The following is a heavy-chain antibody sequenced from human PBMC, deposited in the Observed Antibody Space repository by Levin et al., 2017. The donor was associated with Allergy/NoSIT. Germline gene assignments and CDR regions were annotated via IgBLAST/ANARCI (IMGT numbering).Heavy chain of an antibody. V-gene: IGHV4-59*01. J-gene: IGHJ4*02. CDR2: IYYSGST. CDR3: ARESPTRNFDY. CDR1: GDSIISSY. Sequence: SQTLSLTCTVSGDSIISSYWSWLRQPPEMGLEWIGNIYYSGSTNYNPSLKSRVTISVDTSKNQFSLKLSSVTAADTAVYYCARESPTRNFDYWGQGTLVTVSS.